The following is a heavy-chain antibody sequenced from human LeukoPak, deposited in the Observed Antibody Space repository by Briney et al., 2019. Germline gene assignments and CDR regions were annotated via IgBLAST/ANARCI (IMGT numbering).Heavy chain of an antibody. Sequence: PGGSLRLSCAASGFTFNTYTMNWVRQAPGKGLEWVSAISGSGGSTYYADSVKGRFTISRDNSKNTLYLQMNSLRAEDTAVYYCAKVTLPITIFGGRPFDPWGQGTLVTVSS. J-gene: IGHJ5*02. D-gene: IGHD3-3*01. CDR1: GFTFNTYT. CDR3: AKVTLPITIFGGRPFDP. CDR2: ISGSGGST. V-gene: IGHV3-23*01.